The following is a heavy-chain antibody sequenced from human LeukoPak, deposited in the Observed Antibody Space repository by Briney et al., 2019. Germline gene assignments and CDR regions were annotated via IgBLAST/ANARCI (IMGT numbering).Heavy chain of an antibody. CDR2: ISGTGGSI. Sequence: GGSLRLSCAASGFTFSSYAMSWVRQAPGKGLEWVSGISGTGGSIYYADSVRGRFTISRDNSKNTLYLQMNSLKTEDTAVYYCTTVVAWLRNFDYWGQGTLVTVSS. V-gene: IGHV3-23*01. D-gene: IGHD5-12*01. CDR1: GFTFSSYA. CDR3: TTVVAWLRNFDY. J-gene: IGHJ4*02.